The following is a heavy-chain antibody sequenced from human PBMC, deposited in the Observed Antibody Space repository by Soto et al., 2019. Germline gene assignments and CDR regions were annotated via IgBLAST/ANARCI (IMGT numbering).Heavy chain of an antibody. Sequence: EVQLVESGGGLVQPGGSLRLSCAASGFTVSSNYMIWVRQAPGKGLEWVSVIYSGGSTYYADSVKGRFTISRDNSKNTLYLQMNRLRAEDTAVYYCARDNMITFGGVNRVYAFDIWGQGTMVTVSS. J-gene: IGHJ3*02. CDR3: ARDNMITFGGVNRVYAFDI. D-gene: IGHD3-16*01. CDR1: GFTVSSNY. V-gene: IGHV3-66*01. CDR2: IYSGGST.